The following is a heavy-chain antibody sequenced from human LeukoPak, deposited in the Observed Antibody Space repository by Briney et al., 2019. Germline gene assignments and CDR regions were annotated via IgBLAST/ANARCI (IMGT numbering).Heavy chain of an antibody. Sequence: SETLSLTCTVSGGSISSSSYYWGWIRQPPGKGLEWIGSIYYSGSTYYNPSLKSRVTISVDTSKNQFSLKLSSVTAADTAMYYCAREKIGTGTVLGKDYYYMDVWGKGPRSPSP. J-gene: IGHJ6*03. CDR2: IYYSGST. CDR3: AREKIGTGTVLGKDYYYMDV. CDR1: GGSISSSSYY. D-gene: IGHD3-16*01. V-gene: IGHV4-39*07.